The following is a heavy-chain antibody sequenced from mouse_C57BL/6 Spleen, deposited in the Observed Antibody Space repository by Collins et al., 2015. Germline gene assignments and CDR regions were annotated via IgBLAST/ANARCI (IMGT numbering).Heavy chain of an antibody. CDR2: IDPETGGT. J-gene: IGHJ1*03. D-gene: IGHD1-1*01. CDR1: GYTFTDYE. Sequence: QVQLQQSGAELVRPGASVTLSCKASGYTFTDYEMHWVKQTPVRGLEWIGAIDPETGGTAYNQKFKGEAILTADKSSTTAYMELRSLTSEDSAVYYCARDFGLNYYGSSYGDWYFDVWGTGTTVTVSS. CDR3: ARDFGLNYYGSSYGDWYFDV. V-gene: IGHV1-15*01.